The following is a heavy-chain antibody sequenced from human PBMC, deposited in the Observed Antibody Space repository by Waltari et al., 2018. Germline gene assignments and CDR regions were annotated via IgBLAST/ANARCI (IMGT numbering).Heavy chain of an antibody. J-gene: IGHJ6*02. CDR3: ARATTVTRAYYYGMDV. D-gene: IGHD4-17*01. Sequence: QVQLQESRPGLVKPSGTLYLTCAVSGGSISSSNWWSWVLQPPGKGLEWIGEIYHSVITNYNPSLKSRVTISVDKSKNQFSLKLSSVTAADTAVYYCARATTVTRAYYYGMDVWGQGTTVTVSS. CDR1: GGSISSSNW. V-gene: IGHV4-4*02. CDR2: IYHSVIT.